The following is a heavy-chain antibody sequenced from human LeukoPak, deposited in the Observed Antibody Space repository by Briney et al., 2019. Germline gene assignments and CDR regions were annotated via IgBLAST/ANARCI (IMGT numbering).Heavy chain of an antibody. V-gene: IGHV4-39*01. Sequence: SETLSLTCTVSGGSISSSSYYWGWIRQPPGKGLEWTGSIYYSGSTYYNPSLKSRVTISVDTSKNQFSLKLSSVTAADTAVYYCARLLAVAAHFDYWGQGTLVTVSS. D-gene: IGHD6-19*01. J-gene: IGHJ4*02. CDR1: GGSISSSSYY. CDR3: ARLLAVAAHFDY. CDR2: IYYSGST.